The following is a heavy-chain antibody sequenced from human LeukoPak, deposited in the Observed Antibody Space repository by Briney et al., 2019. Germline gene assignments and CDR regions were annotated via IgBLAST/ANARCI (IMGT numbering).Heavy chain of an antibody. Sequence: GGSLRLSCAASGFTFSSYWMHWVRQAPGKGLVWVSRINSDGSTTNYADSVKGRFTISRDNAKNTLYLQMNSLRAEDTAVYYCSSQIWLGELFAHYWGQGALVTVSS. CDR3: SSQIWLGELFAHY. CDR2: INSDGSTT. V-gene: IGHV3-74*01. CDR1: GFTFSSYW. D-gene: IGHD3-10*01. J-gene: IGHJ4*02.